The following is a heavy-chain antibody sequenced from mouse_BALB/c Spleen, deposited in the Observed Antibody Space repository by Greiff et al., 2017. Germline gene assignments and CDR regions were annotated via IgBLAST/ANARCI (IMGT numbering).Heavy chain of an antibody. D-gene: IGHD1-1*01. V-gene: IGHV3-8*02. CDR3: ARYLTTDYAMDY. CDR1: GDSITSGY. Sequence: EVMLVESGPSLVKPSQTLSLTCSVTGDSITSGYWNWIRKFPGNKLEYMGYISYSGSTYYNPSLKSRISITRDTSKNQYYLQLNSVTTEDTATYYCARYLTTDYAMDYWGQGTSVTVSS. J-gene: IGHJ4*01. CDR2: ISYSGST.